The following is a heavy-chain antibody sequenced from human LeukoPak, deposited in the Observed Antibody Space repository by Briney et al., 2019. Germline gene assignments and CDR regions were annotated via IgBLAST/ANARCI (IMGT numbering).Heavy chain of an antibody. CDR3: ARGTIAADDFYYMDV. CDR2: IYYSGST. Sequence: SETLSLTCTVSGGSISNYYWTWIRQPPGKGLEWIGYIYYSGSTNYNPSLKSRVTISVDTSKNQFSLRLSSVTAADTAVYYCARGTIAADDFYYMDVWGKGTTVTISS. J-gene: IGHJ6*03. V-gene: IGHV4-59*08. CDR1: GGSISNYY. D-gene: IGHD6-13*01.